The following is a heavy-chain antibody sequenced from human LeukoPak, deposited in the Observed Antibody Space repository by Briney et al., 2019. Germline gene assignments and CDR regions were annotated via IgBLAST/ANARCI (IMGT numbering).Heavy chain of an antibody. V-gene: IGHV3-74*01. CDR3: ARHLTYGGWDS. Sequence: QPGGSLRLSCAASGFTLSSYWMHWVRQAPGKGLVWVSRINIDGTGTTYADSVRGRFTISRDNTKNTLYLQMSSLRAEDTAVYHCARHLTYGGWDSWGQGTLVTVSS. J-gene: IGHJ4*02. D-gene: IGHD4-23*01. CDR1: GFTLSSYW. CDR2: INIDGTGT.